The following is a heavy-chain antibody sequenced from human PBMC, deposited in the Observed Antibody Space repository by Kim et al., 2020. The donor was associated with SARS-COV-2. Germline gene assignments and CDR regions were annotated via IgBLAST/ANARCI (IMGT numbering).Heavy chain of an antibody. J-gene: IGHJ4*02. CDR3: ARDTMIVGGIDY. Sequence: SETLSLTCTVSGGSVSSGSYYWSWIRQPPGKGLEWIGYIYYSGSTNYNPSLKSRVTISVDTSKNQFSLKLSSVTAADTAVYYCARDTMIVGGIDYWGQGTLVTVPS. CDR1: GGSVSSGSYY. V-gene: IGHV4-61*01. D-gene: IGHD3-22*01. CDR2: IYYSGST.